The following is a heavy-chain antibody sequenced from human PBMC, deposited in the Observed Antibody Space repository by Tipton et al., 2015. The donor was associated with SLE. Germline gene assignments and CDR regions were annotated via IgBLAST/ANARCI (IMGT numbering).Heavy chain of an antibody. Sequence: SLRLSCAASGFNFSSYDIHWVRQAPGKGLEWVAFVRFDGSKKYYVDSPKDRLSISRDNSKKVVYVQMNSLRTEDTAIYYCARENRYWYRGMDVWGRGTTVTVSS. CDR2: VRFDGSKK. D-gene: IGHD2-15*01. J-gene: IGHJ6*02. CDR1: GFNFSSYD. V-gene: IGHV3-30*02. CDR3: ARENRYWYRGMDV.